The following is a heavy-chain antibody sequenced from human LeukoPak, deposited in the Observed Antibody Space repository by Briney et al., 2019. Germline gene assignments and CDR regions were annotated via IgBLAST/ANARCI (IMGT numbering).Heavy chain of an antibody. Sequence: GGSLRLSCAASGFTFSSYGMHWVRQAPGKGLEWVAFIRSDGSNIYYADSVKGRFTISRDNSQNTLYLQMNSLKTEDTAVYYCAKFHITGTTPSYFDYRGQGALVTVSS. CDR1: GFTFSSYG. D-gene: IGHD1-7*01. J-gene: IGHJ4*02. CDR2: IRSDGSNI. CDR3: AKFHITGTTPSYFDY. V-gene: IGHV3-30*02.